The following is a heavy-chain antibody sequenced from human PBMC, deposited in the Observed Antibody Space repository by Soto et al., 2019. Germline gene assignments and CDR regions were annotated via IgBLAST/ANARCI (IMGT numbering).Heavy chain of an antibody. J-gene: IGHJ6*03. D-gene: IGHD3-10*01. CDR1: A. CDR2: ISYDGSNK. CDR3: ARPQFGGSFSVTSSPSSYYY. V-gene: IGHV3-30-3*01. Sequence: AMHWVRQAPGKGLEWVAVISYDGSNKYYADSVKGRFTISRDNSKNTLYLQMNSLRAEDTAVYYCARPQFGGSFSVTSSPSSYYY.